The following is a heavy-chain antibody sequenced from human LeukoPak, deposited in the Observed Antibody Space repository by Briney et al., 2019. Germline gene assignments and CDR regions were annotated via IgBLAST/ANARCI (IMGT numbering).Heavy chain of an antibody. CDR3: ARDRDSSGYFDY. J-gene: IGHJ4*02. Sequence: SQTLSLTCTVSGGSISSGDYYWSWIRQPPGKGLEWIGYIYYSGSTYYNPSLKSRVTISVDTSKNQFSLKLSSLTAADTAVYYCARDRDSSGYFDYWGQGTLVTVSS. D-gene: IGHD3-22*01. CDR2: IYYSGST. CDR1: GGSISSGDYY. V-gene: IGHV4-30-4*01.